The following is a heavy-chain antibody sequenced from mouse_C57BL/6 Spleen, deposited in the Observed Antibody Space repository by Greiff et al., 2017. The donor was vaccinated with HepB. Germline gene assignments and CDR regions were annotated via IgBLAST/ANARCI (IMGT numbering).Heavy chain of an antibody. CDR3: ARLGLDY. CDR2: IDPSDSYT. D-gene: IGHD4-1*01. J-gene: IGHJ2*01. CDR1: GYTFTSYW. V-gene: IGHV1-50*01. Sequence: QVQLQQPGAELVKPGASVNLSCKASGYTFTSYWMQWVKQRPGQGLEWIGEIDPSDSYTNYNQKFKGKATLTVDTSSSTAYMQLSSLTSEDSAVYYCARLGLDYWGQGTTLTVSS.